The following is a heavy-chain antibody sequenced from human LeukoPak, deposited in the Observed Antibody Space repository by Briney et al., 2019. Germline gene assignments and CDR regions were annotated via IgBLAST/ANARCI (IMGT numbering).Heavy chain of an antibody. J-gene: IGHJ5*02. CDR1: GFTFSSYG. D-gene: IGHD3-10*01. CDR3: ANVLLWFGELLFDP. V-gene: IGHV3-30*02. Sequence: PGGSLRLSCAASGFTFSSYGMHWVRQAPGKGLEWVAFIRYDGSNKYYADSVKGRFTISRDNSKNTLYLQMNSLRAEDTAVYYCANVLLWFGELLFDPWGQGTLVTVSS. CDR2: IRYDGSNK.